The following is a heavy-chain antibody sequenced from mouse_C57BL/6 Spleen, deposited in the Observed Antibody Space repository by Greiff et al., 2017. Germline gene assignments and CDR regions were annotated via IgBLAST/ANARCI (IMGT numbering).Heavy chain of an antibody. Sequence: EVKVVESGGGLVQPGGSLSLSCAASGFTFTDYYMSWVRQPPGKALEWLGFIRNKANGYTTEYSASGKGRYTISRDNSQIILYLQMNALRAEDSATYYCARSPCYYGSSNPWFAYWGQGTLVTVSA. CDR3: ARSPCYYGSSNPWFAY. D-gene: IGHD1-1*01. V-gene: IGHV7-3*01. J-gene: IGHJ3*01. CDR1: GFTFTDYY. CDR2: IRNKANGYTT.